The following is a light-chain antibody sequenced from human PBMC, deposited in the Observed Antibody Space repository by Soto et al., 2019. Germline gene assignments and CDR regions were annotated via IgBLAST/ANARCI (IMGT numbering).Light chain of an antibody. CDR1: QSVSSSY. CDR2: GAS. V-gene: IGKV3-15*01. J-gene: IGKJ1*01. Sequence: IVLTQSPGTLSLSPGERATLSCRASQSVSSSYLAWYQQKPGQAPRLLIYGASTRATGIPARFSGSGSGTEFTLTISSLQSEDFAVYYCQQYNNWWTFGQGTKVDIK. CDR3: QQYNNWWT.